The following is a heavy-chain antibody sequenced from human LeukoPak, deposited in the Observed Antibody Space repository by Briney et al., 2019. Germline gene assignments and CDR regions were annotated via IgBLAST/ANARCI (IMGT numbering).Heavy chain of an antibody. J-gene: IGHJ4*02. D-gene: IGHD6-19*01. CDR1: GFTFSSNW. V-gene: IGHV3-7*01. Sequence: GGSLRLSCAASGFTFSSNWMSWVRQAPGKGLEWVANIKQDGSEKYYVDSVKGRFTISRDNAKNSLYLQMNSLRAEDTAVYYCARDSQLGIAVAGIFDYWGQGTLVTVSS. CDR2: IKQDGSEK. CDR3: ARDSQLGIAVAGIFDY.